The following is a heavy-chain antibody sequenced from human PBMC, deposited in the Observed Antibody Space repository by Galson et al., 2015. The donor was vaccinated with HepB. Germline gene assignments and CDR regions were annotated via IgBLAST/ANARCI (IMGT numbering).Heavy chain of an antibody. CDR1: GYTFTSYG. J-gene: IGHJ4*02. V-gene: IGHV1-18*04. CDR2: ISAYNGNT. Sequence: QSGAEVKKPGASVKVSCKASGYTFTSYGINWVRQAPGQGLEWMGWISAYNGNTNYAQKLQGRVTMTTDTSTSTAYMELRSLRSDDTAVYYCARVQLLYYYGSGSYYNLDYWGQGTLVTVSS. CDR3: ARVQLLYYYGSGSYYNLDY. D-gene: IGHD3-10*01.